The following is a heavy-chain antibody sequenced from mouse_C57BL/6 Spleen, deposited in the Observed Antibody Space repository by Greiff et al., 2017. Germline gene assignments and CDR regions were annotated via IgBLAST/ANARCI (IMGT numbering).Heavy chain of an antibody. J-gene: IGHJ2*01. CDR1: GYTFTSYW. Sequence: VQLQRPGAELVKPGASVKVSCKASGYTFTSYWMHWVKQRPGQGLEWIGRIHPSDSDTNYNQKFKGKATLTVDKSSSTGYMQLSSLTSEDSAVYYCAMGDYYGSSYNWGQGTTLTVSS. D-gene: IGHD1-1*01. CDR2: IHPSDSDT. V-gene: IGHV1-74*01. CDR3: AMGDYYGSSYN.